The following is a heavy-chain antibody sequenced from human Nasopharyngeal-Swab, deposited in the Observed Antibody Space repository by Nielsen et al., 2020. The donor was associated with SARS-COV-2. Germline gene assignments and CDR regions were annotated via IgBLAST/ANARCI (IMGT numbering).Heavy chain of an antibody. CDR2: FDPLDREK. D-gene: IGHD3-10*01. J-gene: IGHJ4*02. Sequence: ASVKVSCKVSGYTLPEVAIHWVRQAPGKGPEWMGGFDPLDREKIYAQEFEGRVTITVHSSTDTAYLELRSLRSDDTATYYCAAQLWSFWFDFWGQGTRVTVSS. CDR1: GYTLPEVA. V-gene: IGHV1-24*01. CDR3: AAQLWSFWFDF.